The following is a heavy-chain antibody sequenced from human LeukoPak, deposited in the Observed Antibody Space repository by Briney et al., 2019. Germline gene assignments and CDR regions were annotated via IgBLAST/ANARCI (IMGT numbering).Heavy chain of an antibody. Sequence: GGSLRLSCAASGFSFSSYWMSWVRQAPGKGLEWVASIKQDGSEKYYVDSVKGRFTISRDNSKNTLYLQMNSLRAEDTVVYYCAKYMTTVRGSFDYWGQGTLVTVSS. J-gene: IGHJ4*02. CDR2: IKQDGSEK. CDR1: GFSFSSYW. CDR3: AKYMTTVRGSFDY. D-gene: IGHD4-17*01. V-gene: IGHV3-7*01.